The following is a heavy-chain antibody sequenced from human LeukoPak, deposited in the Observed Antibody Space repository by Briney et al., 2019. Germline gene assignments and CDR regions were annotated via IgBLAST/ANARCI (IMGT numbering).Heavy chain of an antibody. Sequence: GGSLRLSCAASGFTFSSYAMSWVRQAPGKGLDWVSAISGSGGYTFYADSVKGRFTISRDNSKNTLYLQMNSLRAEDTAVYYCAKCSDYSGSQGWFDPWGQGTLVTVSS. CDR3: AKCSDYSGSQGWFDP. J-gene: IGHJ5*02. CDR2: ISGSGGYT. D-gene: IGHD1-26*01. CDR1: GFTFSSYA. V-gene: IGHV3-23*01.